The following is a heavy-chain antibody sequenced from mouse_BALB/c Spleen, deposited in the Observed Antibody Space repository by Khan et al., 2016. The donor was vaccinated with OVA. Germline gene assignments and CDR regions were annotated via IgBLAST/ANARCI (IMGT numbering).Heavy chain of an antibody. V-gene: IGHV1S136*01. CDR2: IYPFNGDT. Sequence: VQLKQSGPELVKPGASVKMSCKASGYTFTSYVMHWVKQKPGQGLEWIGYIYPFNGDTLYNEKFKDKATLTSDKSSSTAYMELSSLTSEDSAVYFWAPVGSYYVALAYWGQGTLVTVSA. CDR1: GYTFTSYV. CDR3: APVGSYYVALAY. J-gene: IGHJ3*01. D-gene: IGHD2-12*01.